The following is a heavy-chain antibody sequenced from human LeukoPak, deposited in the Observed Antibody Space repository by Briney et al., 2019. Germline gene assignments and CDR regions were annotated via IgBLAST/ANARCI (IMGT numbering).Heavy chain of an antibody. D-gene: IGHD3-3*01. CDR3: ARESILDYDFWSGPHAFDI. V-gene: IGHV4-4*07. J-gene: IGHJ3*02. CDR1: GGSISSYY. Sequence: PSETLSLTCTVSGGSISSYYWSWIRQPAGKGLEWIGRIYTSGSTNYNPSLKSRVTISVDKSKNQFSLKLSSVTVADTAVYYCARESILDYDFWSGPHAFDIWGQGTMVTVSS. CDR2: IYTSGST.